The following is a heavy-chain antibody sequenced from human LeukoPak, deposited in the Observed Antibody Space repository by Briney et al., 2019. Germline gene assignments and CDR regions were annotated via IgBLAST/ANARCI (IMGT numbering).Heavy chain of an antibody. V-gene: IGHV1-46*01. CDR3: ARESGDSSGYYYYYYYMDV. J-gene: IGHJ6*03. Sequence: ASVKVSCKASGGTFSSYTISWVRQAPGQGLEWMGIINPSGGSTSYAQKFQGRVTMTRDTSTSTVYMELSSLRSEDTAVYYCARESGDSSGYYYYYYYMDVWGKGTTVTVSS. CDR2: INPSGGST. D-gene: IGHD3-22*01. CDR1: GGTFSSYT.